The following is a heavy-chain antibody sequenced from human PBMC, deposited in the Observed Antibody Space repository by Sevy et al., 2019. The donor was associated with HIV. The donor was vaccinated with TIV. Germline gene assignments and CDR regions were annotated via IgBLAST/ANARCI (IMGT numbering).Heavy chain of an antibody. CDR3: ARRDSNHQFLIDH. V-gene: IGHV3-30*01. CDR1: GFTFHGYA. Sequence: GGSLRLSCAASGFTFHGYAMHWVRQPPGKGLEWLAYISYDGRDISNADSVKGRFTISRDNSKNTLFLQMNSLRPDDTAVYYCARRDSNHQFLIDHLGLGVLVTVSS. CDR2: ISYDGRDI. D-gene: IGHD2-21*01. J-gene: IGHJ4*02.